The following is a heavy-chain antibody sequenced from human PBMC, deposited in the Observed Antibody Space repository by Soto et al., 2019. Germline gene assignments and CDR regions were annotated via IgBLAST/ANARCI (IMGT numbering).Heavy chain of an antibody. CDR3: ARAAPNNYYFDY. J-gene: IGHJ4*02. V-gene: IGHV3-21*01. D-gene: IGHD6-6*01. CDR1: GLTFSSYS. Sequence: EVQLVESGGGLVKPGGSLRLSCAASGLTFSSYSMNWVRQAPGKGLEWVSSISSSSSYIYYADSVKGRFTISRDNAKNSLYLQMNSLRAEDTAVYYCARAAPNNYYFDYWGQGTLVTVSS. CDR2: ISSSSSYI.